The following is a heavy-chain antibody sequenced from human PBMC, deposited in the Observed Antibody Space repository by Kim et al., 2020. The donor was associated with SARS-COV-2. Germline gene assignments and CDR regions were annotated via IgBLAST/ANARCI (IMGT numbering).Heavy chain of an antibody. CDR2: INHSGST. J-gene: IGHJ4*02. CDR3: ARGEVVIAILVWVY. D-gene: IGHD2-21*01. V-gene: IGHV4-34*01. Sequence: SETLSLTCAVYGGSFSGYYWSWIRQPPGKGLEWIGEINHSGSTNYNPSLKSRVTISVDTSKNQFSLKLSSVTAADTAVYYCARGEVVIAILVWVYWGQGTLVTVSS. CDR1: GGSFSGYY.